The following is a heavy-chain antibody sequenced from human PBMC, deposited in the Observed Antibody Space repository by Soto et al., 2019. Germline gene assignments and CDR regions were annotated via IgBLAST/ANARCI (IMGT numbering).Heavy chain of an antibody. CDR1: GYTFTRYD. Sequence: ASVKVSCKASGYTFTRYDINWVRQATGQGLEWMGWMNPNSGNTGYAQKFQGRVTMTRNTSISTAYMELSSLRSEDTAVYYCARVVTIFWDDYYYGMDVWGQGTTVTVSS. J-gene: IGHJ6*02. D-gene: IGHD3-9*01. V-gene: IGHV1-8*01. CDR2: MNPNSGNT. CDR3: ARVVTIFWDDYYYGMDV.